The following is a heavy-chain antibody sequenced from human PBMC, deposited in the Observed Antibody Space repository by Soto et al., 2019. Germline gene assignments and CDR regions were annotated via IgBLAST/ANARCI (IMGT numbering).Heavy chain of an antibody. CDR2: ISGSGGST. CDR3: AKGYCSSTSCSDFDY. Sequence: EVQLLESGGGLVQPGGSLRLSCAASGFTFSSYAMSWVRQAPGKGLEWVSAISGSGGSTYYADSVKGRFTISRDNSKNTLYLQMNSLRAKDTAVYYCAKGYCSSTSCSDFDYWGQGTLVTVSS. CDR1: GFTFSSYA. D-gene: IGHD2-2*01. J-gene: IGHJ4*02. V-gene: IGHV3-23*01.